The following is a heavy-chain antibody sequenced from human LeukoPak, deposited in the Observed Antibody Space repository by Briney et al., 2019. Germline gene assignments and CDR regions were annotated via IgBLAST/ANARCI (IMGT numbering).Heavy chain of an antibody. D-gene: IGHD1-26*01. CDR2: IYHSGST. Sequence: PSETLSLTCTVSGYPISSGYYWGWIRQPPGKGLEWIGSIYHSGSTYYNPSLKSRVTISVDTSKNQFSLKLSSVTAADTAVYYCARDGRVGATGFDYWGQGTLVTVSS. CDR3: ARDGRVGATGFDY. CDR1: GYPISSGYY. J-gene: IGHJ4*02. V-gene: IGHV4-38-2*02.